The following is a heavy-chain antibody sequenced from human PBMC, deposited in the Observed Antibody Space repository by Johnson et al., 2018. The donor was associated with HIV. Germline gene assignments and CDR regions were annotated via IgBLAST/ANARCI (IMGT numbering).Heavy chain of an antibody. Sequence: EVQLVESGGGLVQPGGSLRLSCAASGLTVSSNYMSWVRQAPGKGLEWVSVIYSGGSTYYADSVKGRFTISRDNSKNTLYLQMNSLRAEDTALYYCARGKVGATREAFDIWGQGTMVTVSS. J-gene: IGHJ3*02. D-gene: IGHD1-26*01. CDR2: IYSGGST. CDR1: GLTVSSNY. CDR3: ARGKVGATREAFDI. V-gene: IGHV3-66*01.